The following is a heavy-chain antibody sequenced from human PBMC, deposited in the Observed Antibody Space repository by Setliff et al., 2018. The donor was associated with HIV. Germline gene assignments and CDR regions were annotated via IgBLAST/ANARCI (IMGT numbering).Heavy chain of an antibody. Sequence: SEILSLTCTVSGGSISSYYWSWIRQPAGKGLEWIGRIYTSVNTNYNPSLKSRVTMSLDTSKNQFSLKLSSVTAADTAVYYCARGPTTSWYYFDYWGQGTLVTVSS. CDR2: IYTSVNT. CDR3: ARGPTTSWYYFDY. V-gene: IGHV4-4*07. J-gene: IGHJ4*02. CDR1: GGSISSYY. D-gene: IGHD2-2*01.